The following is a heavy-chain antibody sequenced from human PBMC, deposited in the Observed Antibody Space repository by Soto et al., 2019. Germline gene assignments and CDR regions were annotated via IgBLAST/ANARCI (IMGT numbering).Heavy chain of an antibody. J-gene: IGHJ2*01. CDR2: INDRGSI. CDR3: ARESHDILTGPPWVWYFDL. Sequence: QVQLQQWGAGPLRPLETLSLTCGVSGGSFSGYYWAWIRQSPGKGLEWIGEINDRGSINYNPSLKSRVSISVDTSKNQYSLKLRSVTAAETAVYYCARESHDILTGPPWVWYFDLWGRGTLVTVSS. D-gene: IGHD3-9*01. V-gene: IGHV4-34*01. CDR1: GGSFSGYY.